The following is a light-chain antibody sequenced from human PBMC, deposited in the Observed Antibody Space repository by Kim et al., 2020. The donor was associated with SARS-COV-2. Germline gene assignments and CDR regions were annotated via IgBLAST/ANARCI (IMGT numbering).Light chain of an antibody. V-gene: IGLV2-11*01. Sequence: PGQSVIISCTVTSSDVGYYDHVSWYQQHPDKVPKVMIYDVSKRPAGVPDRFSGSKSGNTASLIISGLQAEDEADYYCCSYAGNSYVFGTGTKVTVL. J-gene: IGLJ1*01. CDR2: DVS. CDR3: CSYAGNSYV. CDR1: SSDVGYYDH.